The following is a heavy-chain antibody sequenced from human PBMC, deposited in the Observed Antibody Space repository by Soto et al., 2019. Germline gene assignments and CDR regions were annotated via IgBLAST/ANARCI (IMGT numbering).Heavy chain of an antibody. J-gene: IGHJ5*02. D-gene: IGHD2-2*01. CDR1: GGSISNYY. Sequence: SETLSLTCTVSGGSISNYYWSWIRQPPGKGLEWIGHIYYSGSTNYNPSLKSRVTISVDRSKNQFSLKLSSVTAADTAVYYCARVPDRWGQGTLVTVSS. CDR3: ARVPDR. CDR2: IYYSGST. V-gene: IGHV4-59*12.